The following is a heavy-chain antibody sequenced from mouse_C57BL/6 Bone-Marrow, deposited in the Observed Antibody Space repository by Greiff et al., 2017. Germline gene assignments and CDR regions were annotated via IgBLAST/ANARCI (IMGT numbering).Heavy chain of an antibody. CDR3: ATPSAYDCGCAIDY. J-gene: IGHJ4*01. CDR1: GYTFTSSW. Sequence: QVQLQQPGAELVKPGASVKMSCTASGYTFTSSWITWVKQRPGQGLEWIGDIYPGSGSTNYNPKFKSKATLTVDTSSSTAYMQLSSLTSEDSAVYYCATPSAYDCGCAIDYWGQGTSVTVSS. CDR2: IYPGSGST. D-gene: IGHD2-4*01. V-gene: IGHV1-55*01.